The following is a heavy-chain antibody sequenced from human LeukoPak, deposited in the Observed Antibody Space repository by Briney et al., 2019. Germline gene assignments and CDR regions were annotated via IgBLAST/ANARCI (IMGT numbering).Heavy chain of an antibody. CDR1: GYTLTSYD. CDR3: ARLTSWYYYMDV. J-gene: IGHJ6*03. Sequence: ASVKVSCKASGYTLTSYDINWVRQATGQGLEWMGWMNPNSGNTGYAQKFQGRVTMTRNTSISTAYMELSSLRSEDTAVYYCARLTSWYYYMDVWGKRTTVTVSS. CDR2: MNPNSGNT. D-gene: IGHD3-9*01. V-gene: IGHV1-8*01.